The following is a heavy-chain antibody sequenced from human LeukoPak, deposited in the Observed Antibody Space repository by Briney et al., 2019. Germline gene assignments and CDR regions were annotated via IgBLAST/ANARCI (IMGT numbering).Heavy chain of an antibody. CDR1: GVTFSNYA. J-gene: IGHJ3*02. CDR2: ILPIFGTP. D-gene: IGHD3-16*02. Sequence: SVKVSCKASGVTFSNYAISWVRQAPGQGLEWMGGILPIFGTPDYAQKFQGRVTITTDESTGTAYMELSSLRSEDTAMYYCARGSGPYVWGSYPHFDIWGQGTMVTVSS. V-gene: IGHV1-69*05. CDR3: ARGSGPYVWGSYPHFDI.